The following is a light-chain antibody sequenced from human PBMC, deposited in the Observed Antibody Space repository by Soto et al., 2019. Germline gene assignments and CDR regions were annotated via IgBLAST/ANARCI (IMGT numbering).Light chain of an antibody. CDR2: EVT. J-gene: IGLJ2*01. CDR1: SSDVGAYKY. V-gene: IGLV2-8*01. CDR3: SSYAGINNLV. Sequence: QSVLTQPPSASGSPGQSVTISCTGTSSDVGAYKYVSWYQQHPGKAPKLMIYEVTKRPSGVPDRFSGSKSGNTASLTVSGLQAEDEADYYCSSYAGINNLVFGGGTKLTVL.